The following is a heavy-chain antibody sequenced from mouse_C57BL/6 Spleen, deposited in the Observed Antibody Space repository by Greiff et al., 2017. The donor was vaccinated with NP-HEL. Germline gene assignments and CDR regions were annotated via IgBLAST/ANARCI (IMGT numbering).Heavy chain of an antibody. J-gene: IGHJ3*01. V-gene: IGHV14-4*01. D-gene: IGHD2-3*01. CDR3: TTKDGYYRRFAY. Sequence: EVQLQQSGAELVRPGASVKLSCTASGFNIKDDYMHWVKQRPEQGLEWIGWIDPENGDTEYASKFQGKATITADTSSNTAYLQLSSLTSEDTAVYYCTTKDGYYRRFAYWGQGTLVTVSA. CDR1: GFNIKDDY. CDR2: IDPENGDT.